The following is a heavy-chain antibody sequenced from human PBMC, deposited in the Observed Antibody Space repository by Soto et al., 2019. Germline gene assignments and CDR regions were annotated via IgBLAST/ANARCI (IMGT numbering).Heavy chain of an antibody. CDR1: GFTFSSYS. CDR3: ASTRRGLYSSSLFYFDY. CDR2: ISSSSSYI. Sequence: GGSLRLSCAASGFTFSSYSMNWVRQAPGKGLEWVSSISSSSSYIYYADSVKGRFTISRDNAKNSLYLQMNSLRAEDTAVYYCASTRRGLYSSSLFYFDYWGQGTLVTVSS. J-gene: IGHJ4*02. D-gene: IGHD6-13*01. V-gene: IGHV3-21*01.